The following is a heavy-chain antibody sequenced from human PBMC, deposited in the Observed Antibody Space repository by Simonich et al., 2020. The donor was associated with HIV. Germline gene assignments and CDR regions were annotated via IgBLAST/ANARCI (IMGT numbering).Heavy chain of an antibody. V-gene: IGHV3-30*07. D-gene: IGHD3-16*01. CDR2: ISYDGSNK. CDR3: ASGGSISSVWADDY. CDR1: GFTFRSYA. J-gene: IGHJ4*02. Sequence: QVQLVESGGGVVQPGRSLRLSCAASGFTFRSYAMHWVRQAQGKGLEWVAVISYDGSNKYYADSVKGRFTISRDNSKNTLYLQMNSLRAEDTAVYYCASGGSISSVWADDYWGQGTLVTVSS.